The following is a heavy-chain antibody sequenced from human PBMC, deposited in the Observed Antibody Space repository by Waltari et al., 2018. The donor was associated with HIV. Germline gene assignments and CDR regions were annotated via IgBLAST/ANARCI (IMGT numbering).Heavy chain of an antibody. V-gene: IGHV3-7*01. Sequence: EVQLVESGGGVVQPGGSLRLSCAASGFTFANFCMRWVRQAPGGGVVWVAGIKQDGGGIEYAAAVKGRCTIIRDNDKKSLYLQMNSLRGEDTAVFYCSRRIIISGGVHGGMDLWGPGTTVTVSS. CDR2: IKQDGGGI. D-gene: IGHD2-8*02. J-gene: IGHJ6*02. CDR3: SRRIIISGGVHGGMDL. CDR1: GFTFANFC.